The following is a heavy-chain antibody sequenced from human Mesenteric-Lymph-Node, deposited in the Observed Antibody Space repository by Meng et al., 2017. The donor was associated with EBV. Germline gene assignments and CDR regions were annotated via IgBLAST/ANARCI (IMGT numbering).Heavy chain of an antibody. Sequence: QPWASGFLEPSDTLSLPCGASGGSLSGYHWGWIRQPPGKGLEYIGEISQSGDTTYNPSLKSRVTISVDRSRNQFSLKMASVTAADTAVYYCARGAIFGIVITYFNYWSQGTLVTVSS. J-gene: IGHJ4*02. CDR1: GGSLSGYH. V-gene: IGHV4-34*01. D-gene: IGHD3-3*02. CDR2: ISQSGDT. CDR3: ARGAIFGIVITYFNY.